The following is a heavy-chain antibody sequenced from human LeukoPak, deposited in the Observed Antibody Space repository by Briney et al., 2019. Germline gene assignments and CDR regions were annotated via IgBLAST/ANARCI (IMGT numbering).Heavy chain of an antibody. J-gene: IGHJ4*02. CDR3: ANLPAYYYDSSGYSPFDY. CDR2: ISGSGGST. CDR1: GFTFSSYA. D-gene: IGHD3-22*01. V-gene: IGHV3-23*01. Sequence: GGSLRLSCAASGFTFSSYAMSWVRQAPGKGLEWVSAISGSGGSTYYADSVKGRFTISRDNSKNTLYLQMNSLRAEDTAVYYCANLPAYYYDSSGYSPFDYWGQGTLVTVSS.